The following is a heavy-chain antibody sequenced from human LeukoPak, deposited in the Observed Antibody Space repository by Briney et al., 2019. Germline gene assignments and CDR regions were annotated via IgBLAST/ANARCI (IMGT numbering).Heavy chain of an antibody. CDR3: AKTTVTSEEYFYYYMDV. CDR1: GYTFTSYG. D-gene: IGHD4-17*01. V-gene: IGHV1-18*01. Sequence: ASVKVSCKTSGYTFTSYGLSWVRQAPGQGLEWMGCIITYNGNTYYSQKLQGRVTMTTDTSTSTAYMELRSLRSDDTGVYYCAKTTVTSEEYFYYYMDVWGKGTTVTVSS. J-gene: IGHJ6*03. CDR2: IITYNGNT.